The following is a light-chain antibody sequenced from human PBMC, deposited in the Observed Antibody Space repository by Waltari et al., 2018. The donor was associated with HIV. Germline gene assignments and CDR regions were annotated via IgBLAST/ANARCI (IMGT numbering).Light chain of an antibody. V-gene: IGLV1-40*01. Sequence: QSVLTQPPSVSGAPGQRVTLSCTGSSSNIGAGYDVPWYQQLPGTAPQPLIYANSNRPSGVPDRFSGSKSGSSASLAITGLQAEDEAHYYCQSFDSSLTTSGVIFGGGTKLTVL. CDR1: SSNIGAGYD. CDR3: QSFDSSLTTSGVI. J-gene: IGLJ2*01. CDR2: ANS.